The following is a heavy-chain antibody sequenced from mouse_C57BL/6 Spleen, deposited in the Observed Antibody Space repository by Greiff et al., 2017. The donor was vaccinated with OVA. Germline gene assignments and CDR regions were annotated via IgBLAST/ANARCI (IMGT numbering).Heavy chain of an antibody. V-gene: IGHV5-9-1*02. CDR1: GFTFSSYA. CDR2: ISSGGGYI. J-gene: IGHJ1*03. CDR3: TRADYAWYFDV. D-gene: IGHD2-4*01. Sequence: EVKLVESGEGLVKPGGSLKLSCAASGFTFSSYAMSWVRQTPEKRLEWVAYISSGGGYIYYADTVKGRFTISRDNARNTLYLQMSSLKSEDTAMYYCTRADYAWYFDVWGTGTTVTVSS.